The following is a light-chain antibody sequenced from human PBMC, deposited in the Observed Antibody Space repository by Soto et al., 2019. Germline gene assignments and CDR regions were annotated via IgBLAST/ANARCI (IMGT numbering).Light chain of an antibody. V-gene: IGLV2-14*01. J-gene: IGLJ1*01. Sequence: SALTQPASVSGSPGQSITISCTGTSSDVGGYNYVSWYQQHPDKAPKLMIYEVTNRPSGVSNRFSGSKSGYTASLTISGLQAEDEADYYSSPYTSRSLLGVFGTGTKLTVL. CDR2: EVT. CDR3: SPYTSRSLLGV. CDR1: SSDVGGYNY.